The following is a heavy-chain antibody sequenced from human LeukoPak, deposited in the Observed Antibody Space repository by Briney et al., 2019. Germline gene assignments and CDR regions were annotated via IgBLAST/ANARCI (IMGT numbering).Heavy chain of an antibody. Sequence: GGSLRLSCAASGFTVSSNYMSWVRQAPGKGLEWVSVSYSGGSTYYADSVKGRFTISRDNSKNTLYLQMNSLRAEDTAVYFCAKDLTDYYDSSGYPDYWGQGTLVTVSS. CDR3: AKDLTDYYDSSGYPDY. V-gene: IGHV3-53*01. CDR2: SYSGGST. D-gene: IGHD3-22*01. J-gene: IGHJ4*02. CDR1: GFTVSSNY.